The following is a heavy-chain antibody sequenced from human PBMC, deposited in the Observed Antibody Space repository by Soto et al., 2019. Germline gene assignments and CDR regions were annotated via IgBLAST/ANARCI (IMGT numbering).Heavy chain of an antibody. CDR1: GDSIRSSFF. CDR2: IYSTGNT. J-gene: IGHJ6*02. CDR3: RRSSRYSTDV. V-gene: IGHV4-39*01. Sequence: SETLSLTYTVSGDSIRSSFFWGWIRQPPGKGLEWIGSIYSTGNTYYNPSLNSQVTISVDTSKNQFSLNVISVTAADTAVYYCRRSSRYSTDVWGQGTTVT. D-gene: IGHD6-13*01.